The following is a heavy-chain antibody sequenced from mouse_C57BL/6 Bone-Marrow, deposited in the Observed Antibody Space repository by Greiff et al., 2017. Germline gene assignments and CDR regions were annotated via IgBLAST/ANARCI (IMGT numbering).Heavy chain of an antibody. D-gene: IGHD1-1*01. CDR3: ARGFINTVVATEYFDV. CDR1: GYTFTSYW. J-gene: IGHJ1*03. CDR2: IDPNSGGT. Sequence: QVQLQQPGAELVKPGASVKLSCKASGYTFTSYWMHWVKQRPGRGLEWIGRIDPNSGGTKYNEKFKSKATLTVDKPSSTAYMQLSSLTSEDSAVYYCARGFINTVVATEYFDVWGTGTTVTVSS. V-gene: IGHV1-72*01.